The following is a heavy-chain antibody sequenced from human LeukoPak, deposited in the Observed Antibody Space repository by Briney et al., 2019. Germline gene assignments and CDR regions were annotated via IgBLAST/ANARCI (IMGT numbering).Heavy chain of an antibody. V-gene: IGHV3-23*01. CDR1: GFTFSSHA. D-gene: IGHD2-2*02. Sequence: GGSLRLSCAASGFTFSSHAMGWVRQAPGKGLEWVSAIRGSGGSTYYADSVKGRFTISRDNSKNTLYLQMNSLRAEDTAVYYCARGGGPYCSSTSCYTMEIDPWGQGTLVTVSS. CDR3: ARGGGPYCSSTSCYTMEIDP. J-gene: IGHJ5*02. CDR2: IRGSGGST.